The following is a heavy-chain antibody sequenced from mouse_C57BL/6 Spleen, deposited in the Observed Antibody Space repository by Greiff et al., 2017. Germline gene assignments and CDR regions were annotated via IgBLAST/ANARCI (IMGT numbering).Heavy chain of an antibody. CDR2: IDPEDGDT. J-gene: IGHJ3*01. CDR1: GFNIKDYY. V-gene: IGHV14-1*01. CDR3: TNERSTVVESWCAY. D-gene: IGHD1-1*01. Sequence: VQLQQSGAELVRPGASVKLSCTASGFNIKDYYMHWVKQRPEQGLEWIGRIDPEDGDTEYAPKFQGKATMTADTSSNTAYLQLSSLTSEDTAVYYCTNERSTVVESWCAYWGQGTLVTVSA.